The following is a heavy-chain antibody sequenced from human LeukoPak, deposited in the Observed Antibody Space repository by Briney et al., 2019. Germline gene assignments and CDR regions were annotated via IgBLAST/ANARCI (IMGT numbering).Heavy chain of an antibody. CDR2: IYYSGST. V-gene: IGHV4-59*01. Sequence: SETLSLTCTVSGGSISSYYWSWIRQPPGKGLEWIGYIYYSGSTNYNPSLKSRVTISVDTSKNQFSLKLSSVTAADTAVYYCARDLRFGGNWFDPWGQGSLVIVSS. J-gene: IGHJ5*02. CDR1: GGSISSYY. CDR3: ARDLRFGGNWFDP. D-gene: IGHD5/OR15-5a*01.